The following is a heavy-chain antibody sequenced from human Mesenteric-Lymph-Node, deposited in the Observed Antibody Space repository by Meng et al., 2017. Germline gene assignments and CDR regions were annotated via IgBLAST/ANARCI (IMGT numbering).Heavy chain of an antibody. D-gene: IGHD3-3*01. CDR1: GGSISSYY. J-gene: IGHJ6*02. V-gene: IGHV4-59*08. CDR3: ARVKIWSGLSESYYYYGMDV. Sequence: SETLSLTCTVSGGSISSYYWSWIRQPPGKGLEWIGYIYYSGSTNYNPSLKSRVTISVDTSKNQFSLKLSSVTAADTAVYYCARVKIWSGLSESYYYYGMDVWGQGTTVTVSS. CDR2: IYYSGST.